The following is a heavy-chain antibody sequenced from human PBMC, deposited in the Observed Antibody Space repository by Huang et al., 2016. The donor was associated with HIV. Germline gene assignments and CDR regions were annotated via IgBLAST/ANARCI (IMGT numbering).Heavy chain of an antibody. J-gene: IGHJ4*02. CDR2: ISDDGSNQ. CDR1: GFTFSSSA. V-gene: IGHV3-30*04. CDR3: ARGSAGVLWFGEM. D-gene: IGHD3-10*01. Sequence: QERLVESGGGVVQPGRSLRLSCAASGFTFSSSAMHWVRQAPGKGLEWVAVISDDGSNQHYVDSVKGRFTISRDNSKKMLYLQMNSLRMGDTAVYYCARGSAGVLWFGEMWGQGTLVTVSS.